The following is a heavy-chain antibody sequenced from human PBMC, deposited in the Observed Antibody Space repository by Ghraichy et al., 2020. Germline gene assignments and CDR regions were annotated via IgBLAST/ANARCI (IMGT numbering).Heavy chain of an antibody. Sequence: GESLNISCAGSGFTFSNYWMTWVRQAPGKGLEWVANIKQDGLETYYVDSVKGRFTIPRDNARNSLYLQMDSLRAEDTAVYYCASRPPHAYYYGLFDYWGQGSLVTVSS. J-gene: IGHJ4*02. V-gene: IGHV3-7*01. CDR3: ASRPPHAYYYGLFDY. D-gene: IGHD2/OR15-2a*01. CDR1: GFTFSNYW. CDR2: IKQDGLET.